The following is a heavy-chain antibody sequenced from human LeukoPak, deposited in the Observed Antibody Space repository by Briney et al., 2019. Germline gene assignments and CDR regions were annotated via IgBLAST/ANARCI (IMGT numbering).Heavy chain of an antibody. Sequence: GASVKVSCKASGYTFTGYYMHWVRQSPGQGLEWMGWINPKSGGTNNAQTFKGRSTMPRTRSISPPYREVTALRSGDTAWYTCARAPLGPSGVFDYWGQGTLVTVSS. D-gene: IGHD3-16*01. J-gene: IGHJ4*02. V-gene: IGHV1-2*02. CDR3: ARAPLGPSGVFDY. CDR1: GYTFTGYY. CDR2: INPKSGGT.